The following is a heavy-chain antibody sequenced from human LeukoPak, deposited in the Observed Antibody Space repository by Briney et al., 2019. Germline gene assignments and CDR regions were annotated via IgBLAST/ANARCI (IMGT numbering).Heavy chain of an antibody. CDR3: GRGGEMATINY. J-gene: IGHJ4*02. Sequence: ASVEVSCKTSGYTFTSYAINWVRQATGQGLEWMGWMNPDSANTGFAQKFQGRLTLTRNTSTRAAYMELSSLTSEDTAVYYCGRGGEMATINYWGQGTLVTVSS. CDR1: GYTFTSYA. D-gene: IGHD5-24*01. CDR2: MNPDSANT. V-gene: IGHV1-8*02.